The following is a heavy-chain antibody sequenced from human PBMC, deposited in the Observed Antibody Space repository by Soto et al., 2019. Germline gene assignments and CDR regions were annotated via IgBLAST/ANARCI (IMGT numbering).Heavy chain of an antibody. J-gene: IGHJ6*02. CDR3: ARGYIRVYGMDV. CDR1: GGSFSGYY. Sequence: QVQLQQWGAGLLKPSETLSLTCAVYGGSFSGYYWSWIRQPPGKGLEWIGEINHSGSTNYNPSLKSRVTLSVDTSKNQFSLKLSSVTAADTAVYYCARGYIRVYGMDVWGQGTTVTVSS. D-gene: IGHD3-10*01. CDR2: INHSGST. V-gene: IGHV4-34*01.